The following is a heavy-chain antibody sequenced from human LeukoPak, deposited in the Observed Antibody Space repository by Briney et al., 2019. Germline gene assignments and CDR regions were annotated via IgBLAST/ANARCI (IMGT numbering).Heavy chain of an antibody. D-gene: IGHD2-2*01. V-gene: IGHV4-4*02. Sequence: PSETLSLTCAVSGGSISSSNWWSWVRPPPGKGLEWIGSIYYSGSTYYNPSLKSRATISVDTSKNQFSLKLSSVTAADTAVYYCARVGYCSSTSCYRSFDYWGQGTLVTVSS. CDR2: IYYSGST. J-gene: IGHJ4*02. CDR1: GGSISSSNW. CDR3: ARVGYCSSTSCYRSFDY.